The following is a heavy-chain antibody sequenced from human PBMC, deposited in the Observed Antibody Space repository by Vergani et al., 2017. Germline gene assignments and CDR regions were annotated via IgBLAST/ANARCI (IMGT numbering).Heavy chain of an antibody. Sequence: VQLVQSGAEVKKPGATVKISCKVSGYTFTDYYMHWVRQAPGQGLEWMGWINPNSGGTNYAQKFQGRVTMTRDTSISTAYMELSRLRSDDTAVYYCARKIRSSWYHWFDPWGQGTLVTVSS. V-gene: IGHV1-2*02. CDR1: GYTFTDYY. CDR3: ARKIRSSWYHWFDP. CDR2: INPNSGGT. J-gene: IGHJ5*02. D-gene: IGHD6-13*01.